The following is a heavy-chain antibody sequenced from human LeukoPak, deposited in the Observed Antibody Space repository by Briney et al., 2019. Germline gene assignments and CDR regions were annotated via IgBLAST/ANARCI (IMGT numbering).Heavy chain of an antibody. CDR2: IRSKANTYAT. J-gene: IGHJ4*02. CDR3: TSPGTDFDY. V-gene: IGHV3-73*01. D-gene: IGHD1-1*01. CDR1: GFTFSNSA. Sequence: GGSLRLSCAASGFTFSNSAMHWVCQASGKGLEWVGRIRSKANTYATTYAASVKGRFSISRDDSKNTAYLQMNSLKTEDTAVYYCTSPGTDFDYWGQGTLVTVSS.